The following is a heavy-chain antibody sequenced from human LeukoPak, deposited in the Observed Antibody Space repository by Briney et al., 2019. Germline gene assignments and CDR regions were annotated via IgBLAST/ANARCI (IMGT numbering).Heavy chain of an antibody. CDR3: ASRWVLTGEPC. J-gene: IGHJ4*02. V-gene: IGHV4-4*02. CDR2: ISHSGST. D-gene: IGHD7-27*01. Sequence: PSGTLSLTCAVSSASISSSTWWSWVRQPPGKGLEWIGEISHSGSTNYSPSLKSRLTISVDKSKNQFSLQLSSVTAADTAVYYCASRWVLTGEPCWGQGTLVTVSS. CDR1: SASISSSTW.